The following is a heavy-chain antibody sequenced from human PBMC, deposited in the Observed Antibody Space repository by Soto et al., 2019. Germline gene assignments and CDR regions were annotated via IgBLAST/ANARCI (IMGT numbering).Heavy chain of an antibody. CDR1: GFTFSSYA. D-gene: IGHD5-18*01. CDR2: ISGSGGST. V-gene: IGHV3-23*01. CDR3: AKAPGRGYSYGYEDY. J-gene: IGHJ4*01. Sequence: GGSLRLSCAASGFTFSSYAMSCVRQAPGKGLEWVSAISGSGGSTYYADSVKGRFTISRDNSKNTLYLQMNSLRAEDTAVYYSAKAPGRGYSYGYEDYWGQGTLVTVSS.